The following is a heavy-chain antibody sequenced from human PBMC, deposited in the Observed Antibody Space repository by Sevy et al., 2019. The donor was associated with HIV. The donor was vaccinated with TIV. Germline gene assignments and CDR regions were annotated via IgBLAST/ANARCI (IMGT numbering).Heavy chain of an antibody. CDR1: GGSFSGYY. Sequence: SETLSLTCAVYGGSFSGYYWSWIRQPPGKGLEWIGEINHSGSTNYNPSLKSRVTISVDTSKNQFSLKLGSVTAADTAVYYCARERAHYGSGTPFDYWGQGTLVTVSS. CDR2: INHSGST. J-gene: IGHJ4*02. CDR3: ARERAHYGSGTPFDY. D-gene: IGHD3-10*01. V-gene: IGHV4-34*01.